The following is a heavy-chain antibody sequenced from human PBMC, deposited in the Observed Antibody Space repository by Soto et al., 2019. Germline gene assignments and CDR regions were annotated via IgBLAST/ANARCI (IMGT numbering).Heavy chain of an antibody. J-gene: IGHJ5*02. D-gene: IGHD5-18*01. CDR2: IYHSGST. Sequence: PSETLSLTCAVSGGSISSGGYSWSWIRQPPGKGLEWIGYIYHSGSTYYNPSLKSRVTISVDRSKNQFSLRLSSVTAADTAVYYCARVFSVDTAMVGRYNWFDPWGQGTLVTVSS. CDR3: ARVFSVDTAMVGRYNWFDP. V-gene: IGHV4-30-2*01. CDR1: GGSISSGGYS.